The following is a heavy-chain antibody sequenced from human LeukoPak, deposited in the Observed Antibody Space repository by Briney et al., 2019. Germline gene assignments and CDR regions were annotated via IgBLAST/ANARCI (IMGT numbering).Heavy chain of an antibody. D-gene: IGHD3-22*01. Sequence: GGSLRLSCAASGFTFGSYAMSWVRQAPGKGLEWVSAISGSGGSTYYADSVKGRFTISRDNSKNTLYLQMNSLRAEDTAVYYCAKFDSYSSGYYFGYWGQGTLVTVSS. J-gene: IGHJ4*02. V-gene: IGHV3-23*01. CDR2: ISGSGGST. CDR1: GFTFGSYA. CDR3: AKFDSYSSGYYFGY.